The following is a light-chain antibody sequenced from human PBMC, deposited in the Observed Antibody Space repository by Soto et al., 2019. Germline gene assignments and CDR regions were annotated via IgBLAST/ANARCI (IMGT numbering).Light chain of an antibody. Sequence: QSALTHPPSASGSPGQSVTISCTGTSSDLGAYNLVSWYQQHPGKSPKLLIYEVTRRPSRVPGRFSGSKSCSTASLTVSGLQDEHEADYYCSSYAGNNKLVFGGGTKLTVL. CDR1: SSDLGAYNL. CDR2: EVT. V-gene: IGLV2-8*01. CDR3: SSYAGNNKLV. J-gene: IGLJ3*02.